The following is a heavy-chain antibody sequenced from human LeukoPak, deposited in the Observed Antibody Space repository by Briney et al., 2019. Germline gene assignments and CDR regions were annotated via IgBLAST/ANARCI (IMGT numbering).Heavy chain of an antibody. CDR3: ARRLGGMVYAIPEYYFDY. V-gene: IGHV4-59*08. J-gene: IGHJ4*02. CDR2: IYYSGST. CDR1: GGSISSYY. Sequence: SETLSLTCTVSGGSISSYYWSWIRQPPGKGLEWIGYIYYSGSTNYNPSLKSRVTISVDTFKNQFSLKLSSVTAADTAVYYCARRLGGMVYAIPEYYFDYWGQGTLVTVSS. D-gene: IGHD2-8*01.